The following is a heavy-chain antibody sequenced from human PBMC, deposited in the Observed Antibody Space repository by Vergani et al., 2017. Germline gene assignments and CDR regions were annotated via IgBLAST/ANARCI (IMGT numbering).Heavy chain of an antibody. CDR1: GGSFSGYY. J-gene: IGHJ6*03. CDR2: INHSGST. CDR3: ARIRGYSYGYISRDYYYMDV. Sequence: QVQLQQWGAGLLKPSETLSLTCAVYGGSFSGYYWSWIRQPPGKGLEWIGEINHSGSTNYNPSLKSRVTISVDTSKNQLSLKLSSVTAADTAVYYCARIRGYSYGYISRDYYYMDVWGKGTTVTVSS. D-gene: IGHD5-18*01. V-gene: IGHV4-34*01.